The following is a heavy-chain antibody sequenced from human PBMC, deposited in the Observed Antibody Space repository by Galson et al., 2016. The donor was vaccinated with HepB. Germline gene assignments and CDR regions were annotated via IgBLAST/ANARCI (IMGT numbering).Heavy chain of an antibody. CDR1: GFDSSDTW. CDR3: ATVSGGIPFM. J-gene: IGHJ4*02. CDR2: VKRETEGGTS. Sequence: SLRLSCAASGFDSSDTWMSWVRQAPGKGLEWVGRVKRETEGGTSDYAAPVKGRFTISRDDSKKTVYLQMNSLKTDDTAVYFCATVSGGIPFMWGQGALVTVSS. D-gene: IGHD3-10*02. V-gene: IGHV3-15*01.